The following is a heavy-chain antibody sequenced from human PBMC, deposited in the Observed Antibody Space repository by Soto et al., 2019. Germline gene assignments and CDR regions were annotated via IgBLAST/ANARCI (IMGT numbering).Heavy chain of an antibody. D-gene: IGHD3-22*01. CDR3: ARTPTYSRLGDH. CDR1: GYTFTSHG. CDR2: INPNNDNS. Sequence: HVELGQSGGEVKKPGASVKVSCKASGYTFTSHGISCVRQAPGQGLEWVGWINPNNDNSVSAQKFQDRVTLNTDTSTSTVYMKLRILTSDDTDFYYCARTPTYSRLGDHWGQGTLVTVAS. V-gene: IGHV1-18*04. J-gene: IGHJ4*02.